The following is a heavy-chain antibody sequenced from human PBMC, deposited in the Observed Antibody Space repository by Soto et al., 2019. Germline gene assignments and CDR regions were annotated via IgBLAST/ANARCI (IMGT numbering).Heavy chain of an antibody. Sequence: QVQLVQSGAEVKKPGSSLKVSCKASGGTFSSYAISWVRQVPGQGLEWMGGIMPIFGTANYAQKFQGRVTITADEPTSTAYMELSSLRSEDTAVYYCARDYDAAGTLNDGDYWGQGTLVTVSS. J-gene: IGHJ4*02. D-gene: IGHD6-13*01. CDR2: IMPIFGTA. V-gene: IGHV1-69*01. CDR3: ARDYDAAGTLNDGDY. CDR1: GGTFSSYA.